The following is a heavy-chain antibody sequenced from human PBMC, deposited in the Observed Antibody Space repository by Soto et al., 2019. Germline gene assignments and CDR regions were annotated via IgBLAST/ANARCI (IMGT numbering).Heavy chain of an antibody. D-gene: IGHD3-22*01. CDR3: EREGSSGRGNDAFDI. V-gene: IGHV1-69*12. CDR1: GGTFSSYA. CDR2: IIPIFGTA. J-gene: IGHJ3*02. Sequence: QVQLVQSGAEVTKPGSSVKVSCKASGGTFSSYAISWVRQAPGQGLEWMGGIIPIFGTANYAQKFQGRVTITADESTSTAYMELSSLRSEDTAVYYCEREGSSGRGNDAFDIWGQGTMVTVS.